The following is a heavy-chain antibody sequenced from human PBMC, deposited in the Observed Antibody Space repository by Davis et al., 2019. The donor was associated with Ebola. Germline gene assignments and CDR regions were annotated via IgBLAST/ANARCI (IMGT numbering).Heavy chain of an antibody. CDR3: ARHRQSPDYSGYLSQPFDY. D-gene: IGHD5-12*01. Sequence: GESLKISCKASGYSFTSYWTGWVRQMPGKGLEWMGTIYPGDSDIRYSPSFQGHVTISADNSTSTAYLQWSSLKASDTAKYYCARHRQSPDYSGYLSQPFDYWGQGALVTVSS. CDR1: GYSFTSYW. J-gene: IGHJ4*02. V-gene: IGHV5-51*01. CDR2: IYPGDSDI.